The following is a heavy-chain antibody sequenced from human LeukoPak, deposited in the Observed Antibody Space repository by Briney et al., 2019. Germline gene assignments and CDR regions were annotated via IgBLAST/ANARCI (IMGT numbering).Heavy chain of an antibody. V-gene: IGHV1-18*01. CDR1: GYTFTSYG. Sequence: ASVKVSCKASGYTFTSYGISWVRQAPGQGLEWTGWISAYNGNTNYAQKLQGRVTMTTDTSTSTAYMELRSLRSDDTAVYYCARGPLAYSGISGGDYWGQGTLVTVSS. D-gene: IGHD1-26*01. J-gene: IGHJ4*02. CDR3: ARGPLAYSGISGGDY. CDR2: ISAYNGNT.